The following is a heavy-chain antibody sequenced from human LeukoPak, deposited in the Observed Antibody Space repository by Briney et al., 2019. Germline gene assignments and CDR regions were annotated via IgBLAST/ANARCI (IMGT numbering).Heavy chain of an antibody. CDR1: GFAISGGYY. D-gene: IGHD3-3*01. J-gene: IGHJ4*02. CDR3: ATLYYESGYYFSLFDS. V-gene: IGHV4-34*01. Sequence: SETLSLTCAVSGFAISGGYYWSWIRQPPGKGLEWIGEITHDGNTNYNPSLKSRVTISVDTSKNQFSLKLTSVTAADTAVYYCATLYYESGYYFSLFDSWGQGTLITVSS. CDR2: ITHDGNT.